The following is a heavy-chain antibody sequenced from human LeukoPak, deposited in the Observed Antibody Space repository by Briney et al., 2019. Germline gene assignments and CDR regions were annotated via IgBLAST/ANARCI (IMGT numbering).Heavy chain of an antibody. D-gene: IGHD6-13*01. Sequence: SETLSLTCTVSGGSISSYYWSWLRQPAGKGLEWIGRIYTSGSTNYNPSLKSRVTMSVDTSKNQFSLKLSSVTAADTAVYYCARGLDSSSWYWFDPWGQGTLVTVSS. CDR1: GGSISSYY. V-gene: IGHV4-4*07. J-gene: IGHJ5*02. CDR3: ARGLDSSSWYWFDP. CDR2: IYTSGST.